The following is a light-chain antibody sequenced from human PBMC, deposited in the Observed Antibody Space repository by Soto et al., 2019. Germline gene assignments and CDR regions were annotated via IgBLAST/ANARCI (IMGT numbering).Light chain of an antibody. Sequence: SVLTQPPSASGSPGQSVTISCTGTSSDVGGYNYVSWYQQHPGKAPKLMIYEVSKRPSGVPDRFSGSKSGNTASLTVSGLQAEDEADYYCSSYAGSNNPYVFGPGTKLTVL. V-gene: IGLV2-8*01. CDR2: EVS. CDR1: SSDVGGYNY. J-gene: IGLJ1*01. CDR3: SSYAGSNNPYV.